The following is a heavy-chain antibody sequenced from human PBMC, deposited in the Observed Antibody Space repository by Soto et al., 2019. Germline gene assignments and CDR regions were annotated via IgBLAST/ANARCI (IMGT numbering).Heavy chain of an antibody. Sequence: GGSLRLSCAASGFTFSSYAMHWVRQAPGKGLEWVAVISYDGSNKYYADSVKGRFTISRDNSKNTLYLQMNSLRAEDTAVYYCAREGSFDYWGQGTLVTSPQ. CDR2: ISYDGSNK. CDR1: GFTFSSYA. CDR3: AREGSFDY. V-gene: IGHV3-30-3*01. J-gene: IGHJ4*02.